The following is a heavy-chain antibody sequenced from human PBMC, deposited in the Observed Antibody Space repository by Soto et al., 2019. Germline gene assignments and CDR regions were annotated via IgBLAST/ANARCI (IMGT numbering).Heavy chain of an antibody. D-gene: IGHD1-26*01. CDR3: ARGLRLRYSGSYGGDFDD. CDR1: GGSISSSNW. V-gene: IGHV4-4*02. Sequence: ASETLSLTCAVSGGSISSSNWWSWVRQPPGKGLEWIGEIYHSGSTNYNPSLKSRVTISVDKSKNQFSLKLSSVTAADTAVYYCARGLRLRYSGSYGGDFDDRGQRTPVTVSS. J-gene: IGHJ4*02. CDR2: IYHSGST.